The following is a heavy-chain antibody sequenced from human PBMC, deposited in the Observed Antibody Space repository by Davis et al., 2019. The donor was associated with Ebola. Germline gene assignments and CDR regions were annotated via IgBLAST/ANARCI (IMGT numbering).Heavy chain of an antibody. CDR1: GGTFSSYA. Sequence: AASVKVSCKASGGTFSSYAISWVRQAPGQGLEWMGGIIPILGPGNYGQKFQGSVTITADKSTSTAYMELSSLRYEDTAVYYCAREGGYSSGWPYFDNWGQGTLVTVSS. V-gene: IGHV1-69*06. CDR2: IIPILGPG. CDR3: AREGGYSSGWPYFDN. D-gene: IGHD6-19*01. J-gene: IGHJ4*02.